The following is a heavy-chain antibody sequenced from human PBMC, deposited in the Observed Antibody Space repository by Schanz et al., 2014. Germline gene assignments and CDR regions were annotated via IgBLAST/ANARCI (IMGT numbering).Heavy chain of an antibody. D-gene: IGHD5-12*01. Sequence: VQLVQSGAEVKKPGSSVKVSCKLSGGTFSSYTISWMRQAPGQGLEWMGMINPSGGSTTYAQKFQGRVTMTTDTSTSTSYMELTSLRFDDTAVYYCARDFSAYVGIYFDYWGQGTLVTVSS. J-gene: IGHJ4*02. CDR1: GGTFSSYT. CDR3: ARDFSAYVGIYFDY. V-gene: IGHV1-69*08. CDR2: INPSGGST.